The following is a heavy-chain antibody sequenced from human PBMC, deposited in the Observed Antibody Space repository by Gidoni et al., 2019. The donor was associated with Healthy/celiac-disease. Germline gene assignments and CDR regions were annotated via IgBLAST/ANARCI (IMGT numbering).Heavy chain of an antibody. D-gene: IGHD4-17*01. V-gene: IGHV3-73*01. CDR2: IRSKANSYAT. Sequence: EVQLVESGGGLVQPGGSLKLSCAASGFTFSGPAMHWVRQASGKGLEWVGRIRSKANSYATAYAASVKGRFTISRDDSKNTAYLQMNSLKTEDTAVYYCTRPGHTVTTYSDYWGQGTLVTVSS. J-gene: IGHJ4*02. CDR1: GFTFSGPA. CDR3: TRPGHTVTTYSDY.